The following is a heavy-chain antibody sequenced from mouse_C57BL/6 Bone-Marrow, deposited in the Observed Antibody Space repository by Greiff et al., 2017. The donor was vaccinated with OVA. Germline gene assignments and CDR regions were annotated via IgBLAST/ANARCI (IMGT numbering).Heavy chain of an antibody. Sequence: EVQLVESGGGLVQPKGSLKLSCAASGFSFNTYAMNWVRQAPGKGLEWVARIRSKSNNYATYYADSVKDRFTISRDDSESMLYLQMNNLKTEDTAMYYCARGYGNYYAMDYWGQGTSVTVSS. V-gene: IGHV10-1*01. CDR2: IRSKSNNYAT. D-gene: IGHD2-1*01. J-gene: IGHJ4*01. CDR3: ARGYGNYYAMDY. CDR1: GFSFNTYA.